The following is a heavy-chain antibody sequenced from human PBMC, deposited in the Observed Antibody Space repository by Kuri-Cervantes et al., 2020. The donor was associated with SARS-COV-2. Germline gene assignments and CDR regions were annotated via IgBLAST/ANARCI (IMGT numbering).Heavy chain of an antibody. J-gene: IGHJ4*02. Sequence: LSLTCAASGFTFSDYYMTWIRQAPGKGLEWVSYISSRIASTNYADSVRGRFTISRADAQNSLYLQMNSLRAEDTAVYFCVRVRYTYGYALDYGGPGTLVTVSS. CDR3: VRVRYTYGYALDY. D-gene: IGHD5-18*01. CDR2: ISSRIAST. V-gene: IGHV3-11*06. CDR1: GFTFSDYY.